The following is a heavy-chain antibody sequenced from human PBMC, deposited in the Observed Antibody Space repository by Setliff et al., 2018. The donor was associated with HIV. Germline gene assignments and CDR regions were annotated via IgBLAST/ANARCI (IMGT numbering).Heavy chain of an antibody. J-gene: IGHJ4*02. D-gene: IGHD6-19*01. Sequence: PSETLSLTCNVSGDSVNGGHYYWSWIRQPAGKGLEWVGHIHPSGVADANPSLRRRVTIAVDAAKNQFSLTLTSVSATDTAVYYCARGLDQEKSAYWGLGTLVTVSS. V-gene: IGHV4-61*09. CDR2: IHPSGVA. CDR3: ARGLDQEKSAY. CDR1: GDSVNGGHYY.